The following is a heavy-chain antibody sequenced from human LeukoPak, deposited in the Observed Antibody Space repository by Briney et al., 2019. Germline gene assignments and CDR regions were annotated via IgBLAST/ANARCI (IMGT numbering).Heavy chain of an antibody. CDR1: RFTLSSYP. D-gene: IGHD3-22*01. V-gene: IGHV3-23*01. CDR2: ISGSGVTT. CDR3: AKGGYYYDSSGSYGDFDY. Sequence: GGSLRLSCAASRFTLSSYPMSWVRQTPGKGLEWVASISGSGVTTYYADSVKGRFTISRDNSKNTLYLQMNSLRAEDTAVYYCAKGGYYYDSSGSYGDFDYWGQGTLVTVSS. J-gene: IGHJ4*02.